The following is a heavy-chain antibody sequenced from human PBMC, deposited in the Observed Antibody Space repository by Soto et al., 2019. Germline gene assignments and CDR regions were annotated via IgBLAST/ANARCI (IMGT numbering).Heavy chain of an antibody. D-gene: IGHD6-13*01. CDR2: ITSSGGGT. V-gene: IGHV3-23*01. CDR3: AMGLAAAGPLDY. Sequence: TGGSLRLSCAASGFTFSAYVMSWVRQAPGKGLEWVSSITSSGGGTYYADSVKGRFTVSRDNSKNTVYLQMNSLRAEDTAVYYCAMGLAAAGPLDYWGQGTLVTVSS. J-gene: IGHJ4*02. CDR1: GFTFSAYV.